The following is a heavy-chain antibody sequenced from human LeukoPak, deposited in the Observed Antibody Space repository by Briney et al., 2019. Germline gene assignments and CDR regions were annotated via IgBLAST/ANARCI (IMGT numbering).Heavy chain of an antibody. D-gene: IGHD5-18*01. V-gene: IGHV3-23*01. J-gene: IGHJ4*02. Sequence: GGSLRLSCAASGFTFSSYAMSWVRQAPGKGLEWVSTISSGGGSTYYADSVKGRFTISRDNSKNTLSLQMISLRAEDTAVYYCAKAGSGYNFGGFVWGQGTLVTVSS. CDR2: ISSGGGST. CDR3: AKAGSGYNFGGFV. CDR1: GFTFSSYA.